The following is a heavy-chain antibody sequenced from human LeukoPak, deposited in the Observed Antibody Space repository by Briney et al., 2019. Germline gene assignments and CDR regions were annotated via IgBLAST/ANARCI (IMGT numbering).Heavy chain of an antibody. V-gene: IGHV3-9*01. Sequence: QPGGSLRLSCAASGFTFDYYAMHWVRQAPGKGLEWVSGLSWNSTNIDYADSVKGRFTISRDNAKNSLYLQMNSLRAEDTALYCCAKDNMGDYYGSGSYYIEYYFDYWGQGTLVTVSS. CDR2: LSWNSTNI. CDR3: AKDNMGDYYGSGSYYIEYYFDY. J-gene: IGHJ4*02. D-gene: IGHD3-10*01. CDR1: GFTFDYYA.